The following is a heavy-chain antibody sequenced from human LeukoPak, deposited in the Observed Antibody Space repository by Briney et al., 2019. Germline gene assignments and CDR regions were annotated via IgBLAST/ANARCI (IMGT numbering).Heavy chain of an antibody. CDR2: IYYSGST. D-gene: IGHD5-24*01. CDR1: GGSISSYY. CDR3: ARLRRWLQSNYFDY. V-gene: IGHV4-59*08. J-gene: IGHJ4*02. Sequence: PSETLSLTCTVSGGSISSYYWSWIRQPPGKGLEWIGYIYYSGSTGYNPSLKSRVTISVDTSKNQFSLKLSSVTAADTAVYYCARLRRWLQSNYFDYWGQGTLVTVSS.